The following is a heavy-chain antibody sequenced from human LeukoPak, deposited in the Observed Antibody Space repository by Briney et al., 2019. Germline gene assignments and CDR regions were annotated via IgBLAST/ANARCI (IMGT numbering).Heavy chain of an antibody. D-gene: IGHD3-3*01. CDR1: GGSFSGYY. CDR3: AGQIHYDFWSGNHDH. V-gene: IGHV4-34*01. Sequence: PSETLSLTCAVYGGSFSGYYWSWIRQPPGKGLEWIGEINHSGSTNYNPPLKSRVTISVDTSKNQFSLKLSSVTAADTAVYYCAGQIHYDFWSGNHDHWGQGTLVTVSS. J-gene: IGHJ5*02. CDR2: INHSGST.